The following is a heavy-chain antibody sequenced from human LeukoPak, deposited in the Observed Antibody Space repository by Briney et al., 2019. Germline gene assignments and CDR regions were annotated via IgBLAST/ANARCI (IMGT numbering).Heavy chain of an antibody. CDR1: GFTFSSYS. V-gene: IGHV3-53*01. D-gene: IGHD7-27*01. CDR3: ARILGIRAFDI. Sequence: GGSLRLSCAASGFTFSSYSMNWVRQAPGKGLEWVSVIYSGGTTYYADSVKGRFTISRDNSKNTLYPQMNSLRAEDTAVYYCARILGIRAFDIWGQGTMVTVSS. CDR2: IYSGGTT. J-gene: IGHJ3*02.